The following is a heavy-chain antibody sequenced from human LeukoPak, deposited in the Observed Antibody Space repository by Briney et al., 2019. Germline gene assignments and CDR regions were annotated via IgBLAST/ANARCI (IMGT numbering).Heavy chain of an antibody. J-gene: IGHJ4*02. D-gene: IGHD3-10*01. V-gene: IGHV3-66*01. CDR1: GFTVSSNY. Sequence: TGGSLRLSCAASGFTVSSNYMSWVRQAPGEGLEWVSVIYSGGSTYYADSVKGRFTTSRDNSKNTLYLQMNSLRAEDTAVYYCARSGLKTMVRGFGEYYFDYWGQGTLVTVSS. CDR2: IYSGGST. CDR3: ARSGLKTMVRGFGEYYFDY.